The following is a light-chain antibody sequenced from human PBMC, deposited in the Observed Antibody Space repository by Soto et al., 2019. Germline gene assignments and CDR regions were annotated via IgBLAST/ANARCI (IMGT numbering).Light chain of an antibody. CDR1: SSDVGGYNS. J-gene: IGLJ1*01. CDR3: SSDTSTSRYV. V-gene: IGLV2-14*03. CDR2: EVS. Sequence: QSALTQPASVSGSPGQSITVSCTGTSSDVGGYNSVSWYQQHPGKPPKLIIYEVSNRPSGVSDRFSGSKSGNTASLTISGLQAEDEADYYCSSDTSTSRYVFAPGTNVIV.